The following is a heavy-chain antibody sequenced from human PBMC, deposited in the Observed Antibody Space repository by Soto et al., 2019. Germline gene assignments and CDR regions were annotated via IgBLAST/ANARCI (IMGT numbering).Heavy chain of an antibody. J-gene: IGHJ3*02. CDR1: GFTFSNYN. CDR2: ISSSSSTI. D-gene: IGHD4-17*01. Sequence: PGGPLRLSCVASGFTFSNYNINWVRQAPGKGLEWVSYISSSSSTIYYVDSVKGRFTISRDNAKNSLYLQMNSLRAEDTAVYYCARDGLRQYAFDIWGQGTMVTVSS. CDR3: ARDGLRQYAFDI. V-gene: IGHV3-48*01.